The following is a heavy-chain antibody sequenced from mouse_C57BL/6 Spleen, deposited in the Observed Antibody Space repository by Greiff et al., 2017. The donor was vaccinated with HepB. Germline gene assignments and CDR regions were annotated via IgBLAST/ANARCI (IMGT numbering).Heavy chain of an antibody. D-gene: IGHD1-1*01. CDR2: ISDGGSYT. Sequence: EVQVVESGGGLVKPGGSLKLSCAASGFTFSSYAMSWVRQTPEKRLEWVAYISDGGSYTYYPDNVKGRFTISRDNAKNNLYLQMIHLMSEDTAMYYCARGSDCYGSDDVDYWGQGTTLTVSS. CDR1: GFTFSSYA. J-gene: IGHJ2*01. V-gene: IGHV5-4*01. CDR3: ARGSDCYGSDDVDY.